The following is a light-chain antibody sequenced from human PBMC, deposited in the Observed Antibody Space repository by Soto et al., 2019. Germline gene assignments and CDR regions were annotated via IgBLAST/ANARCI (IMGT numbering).Light chain of an antibody. V-gene: IGKV1-33*01. CDR1: QDISNY. J-gene: IGKJ5*01. CDR2: DAS. Sequence: DIQMTQSPSSLSASVLDRVTITCQASQDISNYLNWYQQKPGKAPKLLIYDASNLETGVPSRFSGSGSGTDFTFTISSLQPEDIATYYCQQYDNLPTFGQGTRLEIK. CDR3: QQYDNLPT.